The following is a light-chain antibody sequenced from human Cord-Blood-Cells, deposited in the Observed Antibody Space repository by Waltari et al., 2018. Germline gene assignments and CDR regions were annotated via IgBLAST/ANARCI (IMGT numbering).Light chain of an antibody. V-gene: IGLV2-14*01. CDR1: SGDVGGYNY. J-gene: IGLJ1*01. CDR3: SSYTSSSTLYV. CDR2: EVS. Sequence: QSALTQPASVSGSPAQSITISCTGTSGDVGGYNYVSWYQQHPGKAPKLMIYEVSNRPSGVSNRFSGSKSGNTASLTISGLQAEDEADYYCSSYTSSSTLYVFGTGTKVTVL.